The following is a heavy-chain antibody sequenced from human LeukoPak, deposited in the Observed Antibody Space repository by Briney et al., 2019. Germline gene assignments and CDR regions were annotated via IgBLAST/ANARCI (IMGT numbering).Heavy chain of an antibody. CDR2: ISAYNGNT. Sequence: ASVKVSCKASGGTFSSYAISWVRQAPGQGLEWMGWISAYNGNTNYAQKVQGRVTMTTDTSTSTAYMELRSLRSDDTAVYYCARDTIAVAVTHFDYWGQGTLVTVSS. CDR1: GGTFSSYA. CDR3: ARDTIAVAVTHFDY. D-gene: IGHD6-19*01. J-gene: IGHJ4*02. V-gene: IGHV1-18*01.